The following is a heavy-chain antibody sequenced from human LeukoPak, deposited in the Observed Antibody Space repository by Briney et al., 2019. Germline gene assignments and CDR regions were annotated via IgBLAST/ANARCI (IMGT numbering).Heavy chain of an antibody. CDR3: ARGWASSRRKAFDI. V-gene: IGHV3-7*03. CDR2: VDQDGSEK. Sequence: GGSLRLSCAASGFIFNSYWMNWLRQAPGKGLEWVANVDQDGSEKYYVGSVKGRFTISRDNAKNSLCLQMNSLRVEDTAVYYCARGWASSRRKAFDIWGQGTMVTVSS. J-gene: IGHJ3*02. D-gene: IGHD3-16*01. CDR1: GFIFNSYW.